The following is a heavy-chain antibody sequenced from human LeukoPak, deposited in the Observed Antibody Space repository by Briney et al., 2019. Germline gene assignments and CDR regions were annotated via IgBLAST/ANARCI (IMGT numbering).Heavy chain of an antibody. CDR3: VRGRYYYDSSGYLDY. CDR1: GFTFSDYA. Sequence: GGSLRLSCAPSGFTFSDYAMHWVRQAPGKGLEWVALISYDGGDKYYADSVKGRFTISRDNSKNTLYLQMNSLRTEDTTVYYCVRGRYYYDSSGYLDYWGQGTLVTVSS. CDR2: ISYDGGDK. D-gene: IGHD3-22*01. V-gene: IGHV3-30-3*01. J-gene: IGHJ4*02.